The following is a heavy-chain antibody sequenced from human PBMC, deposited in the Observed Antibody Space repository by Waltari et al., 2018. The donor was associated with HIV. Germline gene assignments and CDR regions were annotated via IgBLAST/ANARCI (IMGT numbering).Heavy chain of an antibody. V-gene: IGHV4-4*02. CDR3: ARALHSLGYCSGGSCDGGDFDY. CDR1: GGSISSSNW. D-gene: IGHD2-15*01. CDR2: IYHSGST. J-gene: IGHJ4*02. Sequence: QVQLQESGPGLVKPSGTLSLTCAVSGGSISSSNWWSWVRQPPGKGLEWIGEIYHSGSTNYNPSLKSRVTISVDKSKNQFSLKLSSVTAADTAVYYCARALHSLGYCSGGSCDGGDFDYWGQGTLVTVSS.